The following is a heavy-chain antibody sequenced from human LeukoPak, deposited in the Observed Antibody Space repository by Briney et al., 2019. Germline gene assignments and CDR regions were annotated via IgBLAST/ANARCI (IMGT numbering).Heavy chain of an antibody. V-gene: IGHV3-74*01. CDR3: ARVSTLSIAAAGSPWFDP. CDR1: GFTFSSYW. Sequence: TGGSLRLSCAASGFTFSSYWMHWVRQAPGKGLVWVSRINSDGSSTSYADSVKGRFTISRDNAKNTLYLQMNSLRAEDTAVYYCARVSTLSIAAAGSPWFDPRGQGTLVTVSS. J-gene: IGHJ5*02. CDR2: INSDGSST. D-gene: IGHD6-13*01.